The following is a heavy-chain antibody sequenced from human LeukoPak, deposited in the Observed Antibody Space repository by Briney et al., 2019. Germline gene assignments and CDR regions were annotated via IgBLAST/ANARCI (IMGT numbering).Heavy chain of an antibody. J-gene: IGHJ3*02. D-gene: IGHD3-10*01. CDR2: ISAYNGNT. V-gene: IGHV1-18*01. CDR1: GYTFTSYG. CDR3: ARPRITMVRGVRHHAFDI. Sequence: ASVKVSCKASGYTFTSYGISWVRQAPGQGLEWMGWISAYNGNTNYAQKLQGRVTMTTDTSTSTAYMELRSPRSDDTAVYYCARPRITMVRGVRHHAFDIWGQGTMVTVSS.